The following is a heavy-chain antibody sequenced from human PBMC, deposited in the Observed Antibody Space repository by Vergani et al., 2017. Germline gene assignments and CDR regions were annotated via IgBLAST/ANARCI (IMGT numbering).Heavy chain of an antibody. CDR1: GGSITSGSFY. J-gene: IGHJ6*02. Sequence: QVQLHESGPGLVKPSQTLSLTCTVSGGSITSGSFYWSWIRQPAGKGLEWIGRIHSSGTTNYNPSLKSRVTLSVDTSKNQLSLRMTSVTAADTAVYYCARVGSTTTVVTPGGNYYYYGMDVWGQGTTVTVSS. CDR3: ARVGSTTTVVTPGGNYYYYGMDV. CDR2: IHSSGTT. D-gene: IGHD4-23*01. V-gene: IGHV4-61*02.